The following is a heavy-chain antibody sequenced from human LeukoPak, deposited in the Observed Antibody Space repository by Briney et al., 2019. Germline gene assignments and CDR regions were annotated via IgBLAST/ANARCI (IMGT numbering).Heavy chain of an antibody. CDR1: GYTFTSYG. J-gene: IGHJ4*02. Sequence: GASVTVSCKASGYTFTSYGISGVRQAPGQGREWMGWISAYNGNTNYAQKLQGRVTMTTDTSTSTAYMELRSLRSDDTAVYYCARVGVGAIREDYWGQGTLVTVSS. CDR2: ISAYNGNT. D-gene: IGHD1-26*01. V-gene: IGHV1-18*01. CDR3: ARVGVGAIREDY.